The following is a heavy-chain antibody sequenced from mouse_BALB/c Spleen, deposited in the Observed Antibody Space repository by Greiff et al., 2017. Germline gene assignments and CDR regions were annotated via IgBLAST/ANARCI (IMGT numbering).Heavy chain of an antibody. CDR3: ARQRIRRAMDY. D-gene: IGHD2-4*01. CDR2: ISNGGGST. CDR1: GFTFSSYT. V-gene: IGHV5-12-2*01. Sequence: EVKVVESGGGLVQPGGSLKLSCAASGFTFSSYTMSWVRQTPEKRLEWVAYISNGGGSTYYPDTVKGRFTISRDNAKNTLYLQMSSLKSEDTAMYYCARQRIRRAMDYWGQGTSVTVSA. J-gene: IGHJ4*01.